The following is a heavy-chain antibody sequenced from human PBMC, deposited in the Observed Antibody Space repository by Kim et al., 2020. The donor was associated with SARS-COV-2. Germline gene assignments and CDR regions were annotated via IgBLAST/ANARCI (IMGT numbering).Heavy chain of an antibody. V-gene: IGHV4-34*01. CDR2: INHSGST. CDR1: GGSFSGYY. Sequence: SETLSLTCAVYGGSFSGYYWSWIRQPPGKGLEWIGEINHSGSTNYNPSLKSRVTISVDTSKNQFSLKLSSVTAADTAVYYCARASGYSILDYWGQGTLVTVSS. J-gene: IGHJ4*02. CDR3: ARASGYSILDY. D-gene: IGHD5-18*01.